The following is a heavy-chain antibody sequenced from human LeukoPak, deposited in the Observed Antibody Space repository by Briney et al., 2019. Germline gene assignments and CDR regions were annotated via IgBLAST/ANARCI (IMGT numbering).Heavy chain of an antibody. D-gene: IGHD1-7*01. CDR3: ASGNWNSQYYYGMDV. CDR2: ISTYNGNT. J-gene: IGHJ6*02. V-gene: IGHV1-18*01. CDR1: GYTFTSYE. Sequence: ASVKVSCKTSGYTFTSYEITWVRQAPGQGLEWMGWISTYNGNTNYAQNLQGRVTMTTDTSTSTAFMELRSLRSDDTAVYYCASGNWNSQYYYGMDVWGQGTTVTVSS.